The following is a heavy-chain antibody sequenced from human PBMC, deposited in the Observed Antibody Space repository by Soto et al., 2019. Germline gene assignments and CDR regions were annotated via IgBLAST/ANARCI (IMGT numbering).Heavy chain of an antibody. CDR3: ARDPTIYTIFGVVANTPYSYGMDV. J-gene: IGHJ6*02. Sequence: GALRVSCKASGFTFSSYSLNWVRQAPGKGLEWVSSISSSSYIYYADSVKGRFTISRDNAKNSLYLQMNSLRAEDTAVYYCARDPTIYTIFGVVANTPYSYGMDVWGQGTKVTVYS. D-gene: IGHD3-3*01. CDR2: ISSSSYI. CDR1: GFTFSSYS. V-gene: IGHV3-21*01.